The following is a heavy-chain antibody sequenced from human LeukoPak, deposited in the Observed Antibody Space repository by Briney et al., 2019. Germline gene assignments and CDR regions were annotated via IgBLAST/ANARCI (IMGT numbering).Heavy chain of an antibody. CDR3: ARTSNHDTFDI. CDR2: IYPSDSDT. CDR1: GYSFTSYW. D-gene: IGHD2-8*01. Sequence: GESLKISCKGSGYSFTSYWIGWVRQMPGKGLDWMGIIYPSDSDTRYSPSFQGQVTISADKSISTAYLQWSSLKASDTAMYYCARTSNHDTFDIWGQGTMVTVSS. J-gene: IGHJ3*02. V-gene: IGHV5-51*01.